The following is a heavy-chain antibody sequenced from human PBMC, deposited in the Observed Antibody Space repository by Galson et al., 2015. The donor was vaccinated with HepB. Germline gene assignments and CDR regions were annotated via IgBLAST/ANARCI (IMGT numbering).Heavy chain of an antibody. V-gene: IGHV3-30*04. CDR1: GFTFSSYA. J-gene: IGHJ4*02. CDR3: ASRPSITND. CDR2: ISYDTSNK. Sequence: SLRLSCAASGFTFSSYAMHWVRQAPGKGLEWVATISYDTSNKYYTDSVKGRFTISRDNSKNTLYLQMNSLRPEDTAVYYCASRPSITNDWGQGTLVTVSS. D-gene: IGHD3-10*01.